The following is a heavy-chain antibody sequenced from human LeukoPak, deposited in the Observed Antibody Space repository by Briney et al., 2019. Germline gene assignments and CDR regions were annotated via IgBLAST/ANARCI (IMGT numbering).Heavy chain of an antibody. CDR1: GGPISSSSYY. J-gene: IGHJ5*02. CDR2: IYYSGST. V-gene: IGHV4-39*01. CDR3: ATTVAVAGPAGFDP. D-gene: IGHD6-19*01. Sequence: SETLSLTCTVSGGPISSSSYYWGWIRQPPGKGLEWIGSIYYSGSTYYNPSLKSRVAISVDTSKNQFSLKLSSVTAADTAVYYCATTVAVAGPAGFDPWGQGILVTVSS.